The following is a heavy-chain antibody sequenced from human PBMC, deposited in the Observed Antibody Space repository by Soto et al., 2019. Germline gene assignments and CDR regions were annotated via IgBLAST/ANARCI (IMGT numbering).Heavy chain of an antibody. CDR2: IYYNGNT. D-gene: IGHD2-15*01. J-gene: IGHJ4*02. CDR3: TRASWYSEY. CDR1: GGSISNHY. Sequence: QVQLQESGPGLVKPSETLSLTCSVSGGSISNHYWSWIRQPPGKGLEWIGYIYYNGNTNYNPSLNSLVTMSVATSRNQISLKLTTVTAADTAVYYCTRASWYSEYWGQGTLVTVSS. V-gene: IGHV4-59*11.